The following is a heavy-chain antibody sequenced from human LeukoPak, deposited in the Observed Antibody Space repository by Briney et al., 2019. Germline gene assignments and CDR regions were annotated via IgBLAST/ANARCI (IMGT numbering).Heavy chain of an antibody. D-gene: IGHD5-18*01. CDR2: ISWNSGSI. CDR3: AKGDTAMVAHFDY. Sequence: NPGRSLRLSCAASGFTFHDYAMHWVRQAPGKGLEWVSGISWNSGSIGYADSVKGRFTISRDNAKNSLYLQMNSLRAEDTALYYCAKGDTAMVAHFDYWGQGTLVTVSS. V-gene: IGHV3-9*01. CDR1: GFTFHDYA. J-gene: IGHJ4*02.